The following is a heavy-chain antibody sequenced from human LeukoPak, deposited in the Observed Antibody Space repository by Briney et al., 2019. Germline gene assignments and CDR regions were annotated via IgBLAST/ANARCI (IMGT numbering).Heavy chain of an antibody. D-gene: IGHD4-23*01. CDR2: MNPNSGNT. CDR3: ASMLRWSVYYYGMDV. Sequence: RASVKVSCKASGYTFTSYDINWVRQATGQGLEWMGWMNPNSGNTGYAQKFQGRVTMTRNTSISTAYLELSSLRSEDTAVYYCASMLRWSVYYYGMDVWGQGTTVTVSS. CDR1: GYTFTSYD. J-gene: IGHJ6*02. V-gene: IGHV1-8*01.